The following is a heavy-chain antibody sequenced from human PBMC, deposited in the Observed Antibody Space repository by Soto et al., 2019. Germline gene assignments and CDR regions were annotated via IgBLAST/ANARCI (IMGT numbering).Heavy chain of an antibody. CDR2: IYYSGST. V-gene: IGHV4-39*01. J-gene: IGHJ2*01. D-gene: IGHD3-16*01. CDR1: GGSISSSSYY. Sequence: TLSLTCTVSGGSISSSSYYWGWIRQPPGKGLEWIGSIYYSGSTYYNPSLKSRVTISVDTSKNQFSLKLSSVTAADTAVYYCARLFGRTTVEWYFDLWGRGTLVTVSS. CDR3: ARLFGRTTVEWYFDL.